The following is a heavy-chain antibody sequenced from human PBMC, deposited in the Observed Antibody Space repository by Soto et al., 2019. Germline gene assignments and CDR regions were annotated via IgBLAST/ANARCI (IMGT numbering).Heavy chain of an antibody. CDR1: GYTFTSYD. CDR2: MDPNSGNT. Sequence: ASVKVSCKASGYTFTSYDINWVRQATGQGLEWMGWMDPNSGNTGYAQKFRGRVTMTRNTSISTAYMELSSLRSEDTAVYYCARGGPIGDFWSGYYNDYYYMDVWGKGTTVTVSS. V-gene: IGHV1-8*01. D-gene: IGHD3-3*01. J-gene: IGHJ6*03. CDR3: ARGGPIGDFWSGYYNDYYYMDV.